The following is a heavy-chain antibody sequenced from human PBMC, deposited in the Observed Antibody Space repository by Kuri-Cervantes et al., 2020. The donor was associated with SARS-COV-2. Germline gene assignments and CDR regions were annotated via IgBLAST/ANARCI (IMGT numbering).Heavy chain of an antibody. CDR1: GFSLTTTGVG. CDR3: AHRFLGWKYGAFDI. Sequence: SGPTLVKPTQTFTLTCNFTGFSLTTTGVGVAWIRQPPGQALEWLGVIYWDDDKHYGPSLQSRLTITGDTSNNQVVLKMTNMDPVDTATYYCAHRFLGWKYGAFDIWGQGTMVTVSS. CDR2: IYWDDDK. V-gene: IGHV2-5*05. J-gene: IGHJ3*02. D-gene: IGHD2/OR15-2a*01.